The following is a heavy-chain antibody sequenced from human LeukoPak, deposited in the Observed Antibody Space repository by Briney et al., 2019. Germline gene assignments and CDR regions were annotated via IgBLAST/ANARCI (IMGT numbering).Heavy chain of an antibody. CDR3: ATSTSGLNYDILTGPSGFRY. J-gene: IGHJ4*02. Sequence: PSETLSLTCAVYGGSFSGYCWSWIRQPPGKGLEWIGEINHSGSTNYNPSLKSRVTISVDTSKNQFSLKLSSVTAADTAVYYCATSTSGLNYDILTGPSGFRYWGQGTLVTVSS. CDR1: GGSFSGYC. CDR2: INHSGST. V-gene: IGHV4-34*01. D-gene: IGHD3-9*01.